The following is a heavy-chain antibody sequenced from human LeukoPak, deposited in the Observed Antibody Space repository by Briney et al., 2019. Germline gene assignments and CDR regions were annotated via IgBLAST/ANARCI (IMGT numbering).Heavy chain of an antibody. CDR1: GFTFSNYG. CDR3: ASIDCSSSSCMD. Sequence: GGSLRLSCAASGFTFSNYGMHWVRQAPGKGLEWVSSITTRSTFIYYADSVRGRFTISRDDAKNSVYLQINRLRDEDTAVYYCASIDCSSSSCMDWGQGALVTVSS. V-gene: IGHV3-21*06. D-gene: IGHD2-2*01. CDR2: ITTRSTFI. J-gene: IGHJ4*02.